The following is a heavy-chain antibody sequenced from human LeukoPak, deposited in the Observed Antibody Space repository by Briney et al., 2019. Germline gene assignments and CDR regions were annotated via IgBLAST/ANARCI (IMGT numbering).Heavy chain of an antibody. J-gene: IGHJ4*02. CDR2: ISSDENNK. CDR1: GFTFSTYS. V-gene: IGHV3-30*03. CDR3: ARDPLLSSGWYFDY. Sequence: GGSLRLSCAASGFTFSTYSMTWVRQAPGKGLEWVALISSDENNKYHADSVKGRFTISRDNSKNTLYLQMNSLRAEDTAVYYCARDPLLSSGWYFDYWGQGTLVTVSS. D-gene: IGHD6-19*01.